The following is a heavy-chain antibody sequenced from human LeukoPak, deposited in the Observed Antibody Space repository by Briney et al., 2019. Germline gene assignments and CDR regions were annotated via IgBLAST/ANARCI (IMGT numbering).Heavy chain of an antibody. CDR3: ARALGYSSGCSDY. J-gene: IGHJ4*02. D-gene: IGHD6-19*01. V-gene: IGHV3-7*01. Sequence: PGGSLRLSCVASGFTASSYWMSWVRQAPGKGLEWVANIKQDGSEKYYVDSVKGRFTISRDNAKNSLYLQMNSLRAEDTAVYYCARALGYSSGCSDYWGQGTLVTVSS. CDR1: GFTASSYW. CDR2: IKQDGSEK.